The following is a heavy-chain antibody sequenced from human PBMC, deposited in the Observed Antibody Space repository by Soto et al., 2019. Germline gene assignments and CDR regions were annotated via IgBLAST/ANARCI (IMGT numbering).Heavy chain of an antibody. J-gene: IGHJ5*02. V-gene: IGHV5-51*01. D-gene: IGHD3-22*01. CDR3: ARPNYDSSGYYWFDP. CDR2: IYPGDSDT. CDR1: GYSFTSYW. Sequence: PGESLKISCKGSGYSFTSYWIGWVRQMPGKGLEWMRIIYPGDSDTRYSPSFQGQVTISADKSISTAYLQWSSLKASDTAMYYCARPNYDSSGYYWFDPWGQGPLVTVSS.